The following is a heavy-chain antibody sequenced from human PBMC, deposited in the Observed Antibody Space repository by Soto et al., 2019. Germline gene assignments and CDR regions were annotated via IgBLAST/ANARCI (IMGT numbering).Heavy chain of an antibody. CDR2: ISYSGTT. Sequence: PSETLSLTCAVYGGPFSGYYWSWIRQPPGEGLEWIGFISYSGTTSYSPSLKSRVAISLDTSKNQFSLSLSSVTAADTAVYYCARGRGYSYGLDPWGQGTLVTVSS. D-gene: IGHD5-18*01. CDR3: ARGRGYSYGLDP. CDR1: GGPFSGYY. J-gene: IGHJ5*02. V-gene: IGHV4-30-4*01.